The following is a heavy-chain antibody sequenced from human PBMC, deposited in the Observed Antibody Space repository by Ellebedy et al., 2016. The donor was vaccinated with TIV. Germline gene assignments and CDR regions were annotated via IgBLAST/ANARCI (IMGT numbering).Heavy chain of an antibody. CDR1: GGSFSGYY. J-gene: IGHJ4*02. Sequence: MPSETLSLTCAVYGGSFSGYYWSWIRQPPGKGLEWIGEINDSGSTNYNPSLKSRVTISLDTSKNQFSLKVSSVTAADTAMYYCARRGRGNFYPYYFQSWGQGSLVTVSS. D-gene: IGHD1-7*01. V-gene: IGHV4-34*01. CDR3: ARRGRGNFYPYYFQS. CDR2: INDSGST.